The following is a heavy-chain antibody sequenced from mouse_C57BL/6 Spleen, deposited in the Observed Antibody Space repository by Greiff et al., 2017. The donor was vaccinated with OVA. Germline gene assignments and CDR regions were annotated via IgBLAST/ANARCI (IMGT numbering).Heavy chain of an antibody. J-gene: IGHJ1*03. CDR1: GFNIKDYY. V-gene: IGHV14-2*01. D-gene: IGHD1-1*01. CDR2: IDPEDGET. CDR3: ARDYGSSYEYFDV. Sequence: VQLKQSGAELVKQGASVKLSCTASGFNIKDYYMHWVKQRTEQGLEWIGRIDPEDGETKYAPKLQGKATITADTSSNTAYLQLSSLTSEDTAVYYSARDYGSSYEYFDVWGTGTTVTVSS.